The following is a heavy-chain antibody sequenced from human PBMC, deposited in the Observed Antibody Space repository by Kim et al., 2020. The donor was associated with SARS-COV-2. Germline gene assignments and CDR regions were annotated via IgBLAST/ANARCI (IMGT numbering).Heavy chain of an antibody. CDR3: ARDGDYYDSSGYYSPLDY. V-gene: IGHV1-3*01. CDR1: GYTFTSYA. Sequence: ASVKVSCKASGYTFTSYAMHWVRQAPGQRLEWMGWINAGNGNTKYSQKFQGRVTITRDTSASTAYMELSSLRSEDTAVYYCARDGDYYDSSGYYSPLDYWGQGTLVTVSS. J-gene: IGHJ4*02. CDR2: INAGNGNT. D-gene: IGHD3-22*01.